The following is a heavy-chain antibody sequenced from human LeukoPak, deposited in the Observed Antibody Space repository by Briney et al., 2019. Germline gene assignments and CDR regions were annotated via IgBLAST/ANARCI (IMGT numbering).Heavy chain of an antibody. V-gene: IGHV3-30-3*01. CDR3: AKDERIRYSNYEDD. J-gene: IGHJ4*02. CDR1: GFTFSSYA. CDR2: ISYDGSNK. Sequence: GGSLRLSCAASGFTFSSYAMSWVRQAPGKGLEWVAVISYDGSNKYYADSVKGRFTISRDNSKNTLYLQMNSLRAEDTAVYYCAKDERIRYSNYEDDWGQGTLVTVSS. D-gene: IGHD4-11*01.